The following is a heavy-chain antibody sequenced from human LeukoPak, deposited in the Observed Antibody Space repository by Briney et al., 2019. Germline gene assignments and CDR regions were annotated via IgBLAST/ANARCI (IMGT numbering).Heavy chain of an antibody. CDR3: ARDFSPGGSYYFDY. D-gene: IGHD2-15*01. CDR1: GFTSSSYA. V-gene: IGHV3-30*04. CDR2: ISYDGSNK. J-gene: IGHJ4*02. Sequence: GGSLRLSCAASGFTSSSYAMHWVRQAPGKGLEWVAVISYDGSNKYYADSVKGRFTISRDNSKNTLYLQMNSLRAEDTAVYYCARDFSPGGSYYFDYWGQGTLVTVSS.